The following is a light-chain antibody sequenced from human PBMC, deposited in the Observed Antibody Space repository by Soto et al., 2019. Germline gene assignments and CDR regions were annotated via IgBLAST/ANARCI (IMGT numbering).Light chain of an antibody. CDR3: QWYSCSQT. CDR2: DAA. J-gene: IGKJ4*01. CDR1: QSVNSLY. V-gene: IGKV3-20*01. Sequence: ELVLTQSLGTLSLSPGVRATLSCRASQSVNSLYLAWYQQKPGQAPRLLIYDAANRATAIPDRFSGSGSGTDVTLTISRLEPEDFEVYYCQWYSCSQTFCGGTKVDIK.